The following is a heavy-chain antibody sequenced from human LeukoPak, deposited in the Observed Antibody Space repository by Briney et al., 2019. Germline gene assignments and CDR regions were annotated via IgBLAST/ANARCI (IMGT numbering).Heavy chain of an antibody. CDR3: ARQGRHYYGSGSFDY. Sequence: SETLSLTCTVSGGSISSSSYYWGWIRQPPGTGLEWIGSIYYSGSTYYNPSLKSRVTISVDTSKNQFSLKLSSVTAADAAVYYCARQGRHYYGSGSFDYWGQGTLVTVSS. D-gene: IGHD3-10*01. V-gene: IGHV4-39*01. CDR1: GGSISSSSYY. CDR2: IYYSGST. J-gene: IGHJ4*02.